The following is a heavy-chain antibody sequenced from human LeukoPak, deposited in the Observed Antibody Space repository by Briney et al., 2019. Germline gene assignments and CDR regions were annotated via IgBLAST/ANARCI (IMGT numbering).Heavy chain of an antibody. CDR2: ISTYNGNT. V-gene: IGHV1-18*01. CDR1: GYTFTSYG. D-gene: IGHD1-14*01. J-gene: IGHJ6*03. CDR3: ARAGDPAANHYKYNYMDV. Sequence: ASVKVSCKASGYTFTSYGISWVRQAPGQGLEWMGWISTYNGNTKYAQQLQGRVTMTTDTPTTTAYLELRNLVSDDTAVYYCARAGDPAANHYKYNYMDVWGKGTTVTVSS.